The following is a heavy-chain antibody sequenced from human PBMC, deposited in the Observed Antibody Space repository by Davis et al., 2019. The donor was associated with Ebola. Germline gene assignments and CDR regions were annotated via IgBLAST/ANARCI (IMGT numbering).Heavy chain of an antibody. CDR3: ARDLGPGGFDY. Sequence: GGSLRLSCAASGFTFSSYAMHWVRQAPGKGLEWVAVISYDGSNKYYADSVKGRFTISRDNSKNTLYLQMNSLRAEDTAVYYCARDLGPGGFDYWGQGTLVTVSS. D-gene: IGHD3-10*01. J-gene: IGHJ4*02. CDR1: GFTFSSYA. CDR2: ISYDGSNK. V-gene: IGHV3-30-3*01.